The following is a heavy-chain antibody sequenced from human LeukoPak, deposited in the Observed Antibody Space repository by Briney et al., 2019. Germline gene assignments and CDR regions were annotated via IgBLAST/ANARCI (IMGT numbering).Heavy chain of an antibody. Sequence: SETLSLTCTVSGGSISSYYWSWIRQPPGKGLEWIGYIYYSGSTNYNPSLKSRVTISVDTSKNQFSLKLSSVTAADTAVYYCARTRSKARAWFDYWGQGTLVTVSS. CDR1: GGSISSYY. D-gene: IGHD3-10*01. CDR3: ARTRSKARAWFDY. V-gene: IGHV4-59*01. J-gene: IGHJ4*02. CDR2: IYYSGST.